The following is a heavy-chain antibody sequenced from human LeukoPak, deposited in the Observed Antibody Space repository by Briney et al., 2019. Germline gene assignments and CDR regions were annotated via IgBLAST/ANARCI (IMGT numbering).Heavy chain of an antibody. CDR1: GFTVSSNY. V-gene: IGHV3-53*01. CDR2: IYSGGST. CDR3: AKDLGGYYGSGSHFDY. J-gene: IGHJ4*02. Sequence: GGSLRLSCAASGFTVSSNYMSWVRQAPGKGLEWVSVIYSGGSTYYADSVKGRFTISRDNSKNTLYLQMNSLRAEDTAVYYCAKDLGGYYGSGSHFDYWGQGTLVTVSS. D-gene: IGHD3-10*01.